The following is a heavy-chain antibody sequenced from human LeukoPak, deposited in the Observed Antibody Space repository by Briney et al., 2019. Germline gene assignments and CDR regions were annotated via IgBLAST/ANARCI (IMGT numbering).Heavy chain of an antibody. J-gene: IGHJ6*02. V-gene: IGHV3-23*01. CDR2: LSGNGHTT. CDR1: GFSFNRYA. Sequence: GGSPRLSCAGSGFSFNRYAMTWVRQAPGKGLQWVSGLSGNGHTTYYADSVKGRFTISRDNSKSTVYLQMNSLRVEDTAAYYCVKELDVWGQGITVTVSS. CDR3: VKELDV.